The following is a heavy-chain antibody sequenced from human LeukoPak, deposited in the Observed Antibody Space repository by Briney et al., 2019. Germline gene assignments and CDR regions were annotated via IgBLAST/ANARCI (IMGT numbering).Heavy chain of an antibody. V-gene: IGHV4-31*03. CDR2: IYYSGST. D-gene: IGHD6-13*01. Sequence: RSETLSLTCTVSGGSISSGGYYWSWIRQHPGQGLEWIGYIYYSGSTNYNPSLKSRVTISVDTSKNQFSLKLSSVTAADTAVYYCARDRGGSSWYYYYGMDVWGQGTTVTVSS. J-gene: IGHJ6*02. CDR3: ARDRGGSSWYYYYGMDV. CDR1: GGSISSGGYY.